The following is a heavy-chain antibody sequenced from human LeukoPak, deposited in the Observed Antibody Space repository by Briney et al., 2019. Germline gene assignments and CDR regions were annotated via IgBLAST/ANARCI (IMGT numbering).Heavy chain of an antibody. V-gene: IGHV4-59*08. Sequence: PSETLSLTCTVSGGSISSFYWSWIRQSPGKGLEWIGNIHYRGSTNYNPSLKSRVTVSLDTSKNQFSLRRSSVTAADTAVYYCARHGTSSDFYYAVDVWGQGTTVTVSS. J-gene: IGHJ6*02. CDR3: ARHGTSSDFYYAVDV. CDR2: IHYRGST. CDR1: GGSISSFY. D-gene: IGHD1-1*01.